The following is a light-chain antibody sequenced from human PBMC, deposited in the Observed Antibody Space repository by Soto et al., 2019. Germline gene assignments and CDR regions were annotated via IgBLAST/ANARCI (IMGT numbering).Light chain of an antibody. J-gene: IGLJ3*02. CDR3: QTWGTGIWV. V-gene: IGLV4-69*01. CDR1: SGHSSYA. Sequence: QSVLTQSPSASASLGASVKLTCTLSSGHSSYAIAWHQQQPEKGPRYLMKLNSDGSHSKGDGIPDRFSGSSSGAERYLTISSLQPEDEADYYCQTWGTGIWVFGGGTQLTVL. CDR2: LNSDGSH.